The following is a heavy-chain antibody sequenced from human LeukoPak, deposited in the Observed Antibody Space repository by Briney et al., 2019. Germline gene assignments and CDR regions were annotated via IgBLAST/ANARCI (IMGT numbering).Heavy chain of an antibody. J-gene: IGHJ4*02. D-gene: IGHD3-10*01. CDR2: IGTSVNAI. V-gene: IGHV3-48*03. Sequence: GGSLRLSCAASGFSFSGFDMNWVRQAPGKGLEWIAHIGTSVNAIYYADSVKGRFTISRDNARDSLSLQMDSLRIEDTAVYYCAKDSVWFGDLLNWGQGALVIVSS. CDR3: AKDSVWFGDLLN. CDR1: GFSFSGFD.